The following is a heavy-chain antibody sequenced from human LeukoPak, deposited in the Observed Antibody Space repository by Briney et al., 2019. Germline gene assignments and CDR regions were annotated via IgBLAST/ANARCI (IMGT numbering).Heavy chain of an antibody. J-gene: IGHJ4*02. V-gene: IGHV4-30-4*08. CDR3: ARDPGSIVGASFDY. CDR1: GGSISSGDYY. CDR2: IYYSGST. D-gene: IGHD1-26*01. Sequence: PSETLSLTCTVSGGSISSGDYYWSWIRQPPGKGLEWIGYIYYSGSTYYNPSLKSRVTISVDTSKNQFSLKLSSVTAADTAVYYCARDPGSIVGASFDYWGQGTLVTVSS.